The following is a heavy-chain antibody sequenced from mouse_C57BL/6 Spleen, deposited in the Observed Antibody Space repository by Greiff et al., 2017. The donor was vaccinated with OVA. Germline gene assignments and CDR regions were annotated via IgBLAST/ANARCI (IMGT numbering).Heavy chain of an antibody. V-gene: IGHV1-82*01. CDR2: TYPGDGDT. Sequence: QVQLQQSGPELVKPGASVKISCKASGYAFSSSWMNWVKQRPGKGLEWIGRTYPGDGDTNYNGKFKGKATLTADKSSSTAYMQLSSLTSEDSAVYFCARVTTVVATYYFDYWGQGTTLTVSS. CDR1: GYAFSSSW. D-gene: IGHD1-1*01. J-gene: IGHJ2*01. CDR3: ARVTTVVATYYFDY.